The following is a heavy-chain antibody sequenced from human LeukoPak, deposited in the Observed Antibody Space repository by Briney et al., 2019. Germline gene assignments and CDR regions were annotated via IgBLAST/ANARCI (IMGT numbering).Heavy chain of an antibody. J-gene: IGHJ4*02. CDR1: GFTVSYNY. Sequence: GGSLRLSCAASGFTVSYNYMSWVRQAPGKGLEWVSVIYSGGSTYYSDSVKGRFTISRDNSKNTLYFQMNSLRAEDTAVYYCASTPPRYLGYFDYWGQGTLVTVSS. CDR2: IYSGGST. CDR3: ASTPPRYLGYFDY. D-gene: IGHD3-9*01. V-gene: IGHV3-53*01.